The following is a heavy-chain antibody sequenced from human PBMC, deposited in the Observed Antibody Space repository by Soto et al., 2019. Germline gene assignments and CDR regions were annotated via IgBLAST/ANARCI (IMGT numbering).Heavy chain of an antibody. D-gene: IGHD6-13*01. CDR1: GFTFSSYG. V-gene: IGHV3-33*01. Sequence: QVQLVESGGGVVQPGRSLRLSCAASGFTFSSYGMHWVRQAPGKGLEWVAVIWYDGSNKYYADSVKGRFTISRDNSKNTLYLQMNSLRAEDTAVYYCAREGLAAAGTGLGYYGMDVWGQGTTVTVSS. CDR2: IWYDGSNK. J-gene: IGHJ6*02. CDR3: AREGLAAAGTGLGYYGMDV.